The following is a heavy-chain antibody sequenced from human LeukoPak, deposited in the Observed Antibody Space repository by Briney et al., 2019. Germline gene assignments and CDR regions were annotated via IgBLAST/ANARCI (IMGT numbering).Heavy chain of an antibody. J-gene: IGHJ4*02. CDR3: ARADRVLRFLEWLLPTEY. D-gene: IGHD3-3*01. CDR2: INPNSGGT. Sequence: GASVKVSCKASGYTFTGYYMHWVRQAPGQGLEWMGWINPNSGGTNYAQKFQGRVTTTRDTSISTAYMELSRLRSDDTAVYYCARADRVLRFLEWLLPTEYWGQGTLVTVSS. CDR1: GYTFTGYY. V-gene: IGHV1-2*02.